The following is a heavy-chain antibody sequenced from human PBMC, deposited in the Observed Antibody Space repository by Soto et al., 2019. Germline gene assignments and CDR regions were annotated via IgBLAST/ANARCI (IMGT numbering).Heavy chain of an antibody. CDR1: GYTFTSYA. J-gene: IGHJ4*02. Sequence: VKVSCKASGYTFTSYAMHWVRQAPGQRLEWMGWINAGNGNTKYSQKFQGRVTITRDTSASTAYMQLSSLRSEDTAVYYCARTLVGATPADYWGQGTLVTVSS. D-gene: IGHD1-26*01. CDR2: INAGNGNT. CDR3: ARTLVGATPADY. V-gene: IGHV1-3*01.